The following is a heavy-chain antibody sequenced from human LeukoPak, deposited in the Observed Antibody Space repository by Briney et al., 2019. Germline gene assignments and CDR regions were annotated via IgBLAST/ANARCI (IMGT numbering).Heavy chain of an antibody. D-gene: IGHD1-1*01. Sequence: SETLSLTCTVSGGSISSGGYYWSWIRQHPGKGLEWIGSIYYSGSTNYNPSLQGRVTISLDTSRNQFTLKLSSVTAADTAVYYCASGDNDPLFDYWGQGTLVTVSS. CDR1: GGSISSGGYY. V-gene: IGHV4-31*03. J-gene: IGHJ4*02. CDR2: IYYSGST. CDR3: ASGDNDPLFDY.